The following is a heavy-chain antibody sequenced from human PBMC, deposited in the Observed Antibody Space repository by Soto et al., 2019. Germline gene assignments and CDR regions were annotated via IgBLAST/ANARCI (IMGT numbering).Heavy chain of an antibody. CDR3: ARDSVGSNDAFDI. CDR2: ISSSSTI. D-gene: IGHD3-10*01. V-gene: IGHV3-48*01. J-gene: IGHJ3*02. Sequence: EVQLVESGGGLVQPGGSLRLSCAASGFTFSSYSMNWVRQASGKGLEWVSYISSSSTIYYADSVKGRFTISRDNAKNSLYLQMNSLRAEDTAVYYCARDSVGSNDAFDIWGQGTMVTVSS. CDR1: GFTFSSYS.